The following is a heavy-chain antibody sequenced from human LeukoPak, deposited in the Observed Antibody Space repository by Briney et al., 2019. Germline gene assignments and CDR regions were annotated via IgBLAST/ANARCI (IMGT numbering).Heavy chain of an antibody. J-gene: IGHJ4*02. V-gene: IGHV3-48*01. D-gene: IGHD6-13*01. CDR2: ISSSSSTI. CDR1: GFTFSGFG. CDR3: AREWGAAADY. Sequence: QPGGSLRLSCAASGFTFSGFGMNWVRQAPGKGLEWVSYISSSSSTIYYADSVKGRFTISRDNAKNSLYLQMNSLRAEDTAVYYCAREWGAAADYWGQGTLVIVSS.